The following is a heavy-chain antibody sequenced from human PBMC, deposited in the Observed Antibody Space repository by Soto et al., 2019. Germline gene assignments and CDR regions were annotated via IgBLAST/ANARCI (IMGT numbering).Heavy chain of an antibody. V-gene: IGHV1-8*02. CDR3: AGGNFRY. CDR1: GGTFSSYA. CDR2: MNPNSGNT. J-gene: IGHJ4*02. Sequence: GASVKVNCKASGGTFSSYAISWVRQATGHGLEWMGWMNPNSGNTGYAQELRGRVTMTRNTSNTTAYMELTSLTSDDTGVYYCAGGNFRYWGQGTLVTVSS.